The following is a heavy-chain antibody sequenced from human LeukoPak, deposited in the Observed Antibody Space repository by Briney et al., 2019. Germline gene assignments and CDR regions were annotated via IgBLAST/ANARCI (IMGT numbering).Heavy chain of an antibody. CDR2: ISDDGSNK. CDR3: ARAFSTTAFDY. D-gene: IGHD4-17*01. J-gene: IGHJ4*02. V-gene: IGHV3-30*04. Sequence: GGSLRLSCAASGFTFRTYAMNWVRQAPGKGLEWVAVISDDGSNKYYAESVKGQFTISRDNSKNTLYLQMNSLRAEDTAVYYCARAFSTTAFDYWGQGTLVTVSS. CDR1: GFTFRTYA.